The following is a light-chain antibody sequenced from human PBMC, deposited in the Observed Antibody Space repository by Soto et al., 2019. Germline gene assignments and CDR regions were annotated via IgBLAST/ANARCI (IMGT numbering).Light chain of an antibody. J-gene: IGKJ2*01. CDR3: MQGLQTPYT. V-gene: IGKV1-39*01. Sequence: DIQMTQSPSSLSASVGDRVTITCRASQSISSYLNWYQQKPGKAPKLLIYAASSLQSGVPSRFSGSGSGTDFTLKISRVEAEDVGVYYCMQGLQTPYTFDQGTKMEIK. CDR2: AAS. CDR1: QSISSY.